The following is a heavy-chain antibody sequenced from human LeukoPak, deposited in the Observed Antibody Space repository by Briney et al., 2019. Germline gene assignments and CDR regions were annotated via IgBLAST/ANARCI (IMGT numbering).Heavy chain of an antibody. CDR3: ARDARHRYCSSTSCYRGWLDP. J-gene: IGHJ5*02. Sequence: SVKVSCKASRGTFSSYAISWVRQAPGQGLEWMGGIIPIFGTANYAQKFQGRVTITADESTSTAYMELSSLRSEDTAVYYCARDARHRYCSSTSCYRGWLDPWGQGTLVTVSS. CDR2: IIPIFGTA. V-gene: IGHV1-69*13. D-gene: IGHD2-2*01. CDR1: RGTFSSYA.